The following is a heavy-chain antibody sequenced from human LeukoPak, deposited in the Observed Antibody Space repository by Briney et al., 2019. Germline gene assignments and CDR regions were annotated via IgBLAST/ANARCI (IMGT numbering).Heavy chain of an antibody. D-gene: IGHD3-10*01. J-gene: IGHJ4*02. V-gene: IGHV3-21*01. CDR3: ARDSPEYYYGSGSYSPVDY. CDR1: GFTFSSYS. CDR2: ISSSSSYI. Sequence: PGGSLRLSCAASGFTFSSYSMNWVRQAPGKGLEWVSSISSSSSYIYYADSVKGRFTTSRDNAKNSLYLQMNSLRAEDTAVYYCARDSPEYYYGSGSYSPVDYWGQGTLVTVSS.